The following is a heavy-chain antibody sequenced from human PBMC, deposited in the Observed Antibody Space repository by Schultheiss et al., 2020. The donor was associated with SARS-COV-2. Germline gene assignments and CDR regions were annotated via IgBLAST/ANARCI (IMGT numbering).Heavy chain of an antibody. CDR1: GGSISSSSYY. J-gene: IGHJ4*02. Sequence: SETLSLTCTVSGGSISSSSYYWGWIRQPPGKGLEWIGSIYYSGSTYYNPSLKSRVTISVDTSKNQFSLKLSSVTAADTAVYYCARQGQWLVPDYWGQGTLVTVSS. CDR3: ARQGQWLVPDY. CDR2: IYYSGST. V-gene: IGHV4-39*01. D-gene: IGHD6-19*01.